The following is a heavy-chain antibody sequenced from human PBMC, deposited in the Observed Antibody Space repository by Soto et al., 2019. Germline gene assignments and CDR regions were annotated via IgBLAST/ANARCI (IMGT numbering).Heavy chain of an antibody. V-gene: IGHV4-59*01. J-gene: IGHJ5*02. CDR2: IYYSGST. CDR1: GGSISSYY. D-gene: IGHD3-10*01. CDR3: ARAMVRGVTNWFDP. Sequence: ETLSLTCTGSGGSISSYYWSWIRQPPGKGLEWIGYIYYSGSTNYNPSLKSRVTISVDTSKNQFSLKLSSVTAADTAVYYCARAMVRGVTNWFDPWGQGTLVTVSS.